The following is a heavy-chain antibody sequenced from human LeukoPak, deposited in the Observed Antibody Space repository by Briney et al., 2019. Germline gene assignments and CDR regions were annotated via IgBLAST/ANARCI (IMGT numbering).Heavy chain of an antibody. Sequence: GGSLRLSCAASGFTFSSYAMSWVRQAPGKGLEWVSAISGSGSTTYYADPVKGRFTISRDNSKNTLYLQMNSLRAEDTAVYYCAKVTQGTYDSSGYFLYWGQGTLVTVSS. CDR3: AKVTQGTYDSSGYFLY. V-gene: IGHV3-23*01. CDR1: GFTFSSYA. CDR2: ISGSGSTT. D-gene: IGHD3-22*01. J-gene: IGHJ4*02.